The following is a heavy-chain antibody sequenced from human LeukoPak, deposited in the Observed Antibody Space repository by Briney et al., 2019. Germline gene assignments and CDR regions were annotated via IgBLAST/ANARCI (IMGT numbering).Heavy chain of an antibody. J-gene: IGHJ4*02. Sequence: PGGSLRLSCAASGFTFSDYHMSWIRQAPGKGLEWVSYISLSSTYTNYAGSVKGRFTISRDNAKNLLYLQMNSLRVEDTAVYYCARNGWFGELDKDHFDYWGQGTLVTVSS. CDR1: GFTFSDYH. CDR2: ISLSSTYT. CDR3: ARNGWFGELDKDHFDY. D-gene: IGHD3-10*01. V-gene: IGHV3-11*06.